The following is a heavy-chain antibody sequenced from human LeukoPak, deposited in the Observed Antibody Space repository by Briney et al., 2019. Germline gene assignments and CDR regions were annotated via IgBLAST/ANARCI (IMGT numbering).Heavy chain of an antibody. J-gene: IGHJ5*01. CDR1: GFTFSSYD. Sequence: PGGSLRLSGAASGFTFSSYDMHWVRQAPGKGLDWVACISYDGIYKNYTDSVKGRFTIARDNSKTTLYLQMISLRPEDTAVYYCAKDRSTGWYAGFDFWGQGTLVTVSS. CDR2: ISYDGIYK. V-gene: IGHV3-30*18. CDR3: AKDRSTGWYAGFDF. D-gene: IGHD6-19*01.